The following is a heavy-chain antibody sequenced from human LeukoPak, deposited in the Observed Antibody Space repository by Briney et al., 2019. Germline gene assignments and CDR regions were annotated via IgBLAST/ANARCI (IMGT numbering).Heavy chain of an antibody. CDR1: GGSFSGYY. CDR2: INHSGST. V-gene: IGHV4-34*01. CDR3: ARVNTLRHCSGGSCYLRWFDP. D-gene: IGHD2-15*01. J-gene: IGHJ5*02. Sequence: SETLCLTCAVYGGSFSGYYWSWIRQPPGEGLEWIGEINHSGSTNYNPSLKSRVTISVDTSKNQFSLKLSSVTAADTAVYYCARVNTLRHCSGGSCYLRWFDPWGQGTLVTVSS.